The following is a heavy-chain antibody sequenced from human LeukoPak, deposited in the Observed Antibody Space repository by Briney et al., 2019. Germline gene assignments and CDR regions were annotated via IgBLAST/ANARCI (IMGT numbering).Heavy chain of an antibody. V-gene: IGHV1-8*01. D-gene: IGHD1-14*01. J-gene: IGHJ5*02. Sequence: ASVKVSCKTSGYPFTTYEINWVRQAAGQGLEWMGWVHPNSGSTAYAQKFQGRVTMTRDTSISTAYLELTGLRSDDTAVYFCARGLRNDPWGQGTVVSVPS. CDR1: GYPFTTYE. CDR2: VHPNSGST. CDR3: ARGLRNDP.